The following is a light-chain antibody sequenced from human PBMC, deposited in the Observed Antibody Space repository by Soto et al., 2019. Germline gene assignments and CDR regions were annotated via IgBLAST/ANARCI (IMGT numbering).Light chain of an antibody. CDR2: AAS. Sequence: DIQMTQSPSSLSASVGDRVTITCRASQSISSYLNWYQQKPGKAPKLLIYAASTLQSGVPSRFSGSGSGTDFTLTISSLQHEDFAIYYCQQSYSSPWTFGQGTKVEIK. CDR3: QQSYSSPWT. V-gene: IGKV1-39*01. J-gene: IGKJ1*01. CDR1: QSISSY.